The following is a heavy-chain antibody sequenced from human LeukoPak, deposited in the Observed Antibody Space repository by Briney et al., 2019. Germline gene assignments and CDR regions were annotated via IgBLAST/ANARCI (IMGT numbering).Heavy chain of an antibody. CDR2: ISYDGSNK. V-gene: IGHV3-30*18. Sequence: GGSLRLSCAASGFAFSTYSMNWVRQAPGKGLEWVAVISYDGSNKYYADSVKGRFTISRDNSKNTLYLQMNSLRAEDTAVYYCAKDWDIIYNAFDIWGQGTMVTVSS. CDR3: AKDWDIIYNAFDI. J-gene: IGHJ3*02. D-gene: IGHD2-15*01. CDR1: GFAFSTYS.